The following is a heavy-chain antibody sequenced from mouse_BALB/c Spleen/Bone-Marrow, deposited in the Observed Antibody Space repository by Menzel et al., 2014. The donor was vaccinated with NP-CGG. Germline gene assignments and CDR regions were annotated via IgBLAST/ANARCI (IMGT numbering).Heavy chain of an antibody. CDR2: INPYNGGT. J-gene: IGHJ2*01. Sequence: SGAELVKPGASVKLSCKASGYTFTRYYMYWVKQRPGQGLEWIGGINPYNGGTHFNEKFKSKATLTVDKSSSTACMQLNSLTSEDSAVYYCSLLGDYWGQGTTLTVSS. D-gene: IGHD1-1*01. V-gene: IGHV1-53*01. CDR3: SLLGDY. CDR1: GYTFTRYY.